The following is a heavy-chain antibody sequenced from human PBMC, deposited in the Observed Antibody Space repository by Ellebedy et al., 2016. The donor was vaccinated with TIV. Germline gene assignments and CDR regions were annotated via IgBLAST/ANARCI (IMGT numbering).Heavy chain of an antibody. D-gene: IGHD1-26*01. CDR3: ARDLSGSYATDN. J-gene: IGHJ4*02. CDR2: IYAGNGDT. V-gene: IGHV1-3*01. Sequence: ASVKVSXXASGYRFTNYAIHWVRQAPGQRLEWMGWIYAGNGDTKYSQKFQGRVTITRDKSATTAYMELSSLGFEDTAVYYCARDLSGSYATDNWGQGTLVTVSS. CDR1: GYRFTNYA.